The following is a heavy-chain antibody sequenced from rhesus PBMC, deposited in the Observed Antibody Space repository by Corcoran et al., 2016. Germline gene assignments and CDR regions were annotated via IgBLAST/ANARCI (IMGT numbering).Heavy chain of an antibody. J-gene: IGHJ4*01. CDR2: IYGSSTST. V-gene: IGHV4S10*01. D-gene: IGHD3-34*01. Sequence: QVQLQESGPGVVKPSETLSLTCAVSGGSISDSYRWSWLRQPPGKGLEWIGYIYGSSTSTNYNPSLKSRVTISKDTSKNQFSLKLSSVTAADTAVYYCARPDWGDFDYWGQGVLVTVSS. CDR1: GGSISDSYR. CDR3: ARPDWGDFDY.